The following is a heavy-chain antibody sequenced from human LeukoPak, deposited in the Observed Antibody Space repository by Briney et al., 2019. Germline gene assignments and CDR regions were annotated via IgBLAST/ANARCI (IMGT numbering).Heavy chain of an antibody. CDR2: IHFDGNNK. CDR3: VKSSGVYLDY. Sequence: PGGSLRLSCAASGFTVSCYGMHGVPQAPGKRLEWVAFIHFDGNNKYYADSVKGRFTASRDNSKNTLYLQMNSLRAEDTAVYYCVKSSGVYLDYWGQRSPVTVSS. D-gene: IGHD1-26*01. CDR1: GFTVSCYG. J-gene: IGHJ4*02. V-gene: IGHV3-30*02.